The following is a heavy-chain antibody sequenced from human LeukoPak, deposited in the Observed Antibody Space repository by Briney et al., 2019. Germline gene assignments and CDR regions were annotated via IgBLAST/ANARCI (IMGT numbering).Heavy chain of an antibody. J-gene: IGHJ4*02. D-gene: IGHD1-26*01. CDR2: IYPSGST. V-gene: IGHV4-4*07. CDR1: GGSISSYY. CDR3: ARGIVGATFYFDY. Sequence: SETLSLTCTVSGGSISSYYWNWIRQPAGKGLEWIGRIYPSGSTIYNPSLKSRVTMSEDTSKNQFSLKLSSVTAADTAGYYCARGIVGATFYFDYWGQGTLVTVSS.